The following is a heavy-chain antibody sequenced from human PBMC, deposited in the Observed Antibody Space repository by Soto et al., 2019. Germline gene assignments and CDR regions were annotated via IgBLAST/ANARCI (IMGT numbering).Heavy chain of an antibody. CDR3: ARVCSYCTIPMDF. CDR1: GYTFTSYD. CDR2: MNPNSGNT. J-gene: IGHJ6*03. V-gene: IGHV1-8*01. Sequence: ASVNVSCKASGYTFTSYDINWVRQATGQGLEWMGWMNPNSGNTGYAQKFQGRVTMTRNTSISTAYMELSSLRSEDTAVYYCARVCSYCTIPMDFWGKGTWVTVSS. D-gene: IGHD2-8*01.